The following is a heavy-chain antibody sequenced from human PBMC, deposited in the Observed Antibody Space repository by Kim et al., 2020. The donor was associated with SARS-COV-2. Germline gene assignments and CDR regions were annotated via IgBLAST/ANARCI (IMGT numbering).Heavy chain of an antibody. Sequence: YYAGSVKGRFTISRDNSKNTLYLQMNSLRAEDTAVYYCAKDSLSGWYYFDYWGQGTLVTVSS. D-gene: IGHD6-19*01. CDR3: AKDSLSGWYYFDY. V-gene: IGHV3-30*02. J-gene: IGHJ4*02.